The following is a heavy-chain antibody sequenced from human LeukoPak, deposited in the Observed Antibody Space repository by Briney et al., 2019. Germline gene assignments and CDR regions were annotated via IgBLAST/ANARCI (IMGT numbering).Heavy chain of an antibody. D-gene: IGHD3-3*01. Sequence: ASVKVSCKASGYTFTSYDINWVRQATGPGLEWMGWMNPNSGNTGYAQKFQGRATMTRNTSISTAYMELSSLRSEDTAVYYCARVGLGTYYDFWSGRNWFDPWGQGTLVTVSS. V-gene: IGHV1-8*01. CDR1: GYTFTSYD. CDR2: MNPNSGNT. J-gene: IGHJ5*02. CDR3: ARVGLGTYYDFWSGRNWFDP.